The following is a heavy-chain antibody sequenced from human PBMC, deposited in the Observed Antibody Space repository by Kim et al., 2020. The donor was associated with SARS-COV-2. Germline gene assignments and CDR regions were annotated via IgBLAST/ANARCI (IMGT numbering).Heavy chain of an antibody. V-gene: IGHV3-66*01. CDR1: GFTVSSNY. Sequence: GGSLRLSCAASGFTVSSNYMSWVRQAPGKGLEWVSVIYSGGSTYYADSVKGRFTISRDNSKNTLYLQMNSLRAEDTAVYYCAREGYYYGSGSQWYYGMDVWGQGTTVTVSS. J-gene: IGHJ6*02. CDR2: IYSGGST. D-gene: IGHD3-10*01. CDR3: AREGYYYGSGSQWYYGMDV.